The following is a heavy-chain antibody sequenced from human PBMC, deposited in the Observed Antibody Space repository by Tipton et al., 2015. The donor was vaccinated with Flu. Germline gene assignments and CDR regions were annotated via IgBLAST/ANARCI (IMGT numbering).Heavy chain of an antibody. CDR1: GGTFSSYA. D-gene: IGHD2-2*01. Sequence: QLVQSGAEVKKPGSSVKVSCKASGGTFSSYAISWVRQAPGQGLGWMGRIIPIFGTANYAQKLQGRVTITADESTSTAYMELSSLRSEDTAVYYCARGPEIVVVPAAMGWFDPWGQGTLVTVSS. CDR2: IIPIFGTA. CDR3: ARGPEIVVVPAAMGWFDP. V-gene: IGHV1-69*18. J-gene: IGHJ5*02.